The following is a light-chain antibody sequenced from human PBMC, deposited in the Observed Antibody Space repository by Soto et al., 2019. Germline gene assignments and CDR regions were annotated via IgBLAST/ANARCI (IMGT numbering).Light chain of an antibody. CDR2: GNR. CDR3: QAYDYSLTASV. Sequence: QAVVTQPPSVSGAPGQRVTISCTGNNSNLGAGYDVHWYQQLPGAAPQLVIFGNRNRPSGVPERFSGSKSGTSASLAITGLQAEDEADYYCQAYDYSLTASVFGGGTKVTVL. CDR1: NSNLGAGYD. V-gene: IGLV1-40*01. J-gene: IGLJ3*02.